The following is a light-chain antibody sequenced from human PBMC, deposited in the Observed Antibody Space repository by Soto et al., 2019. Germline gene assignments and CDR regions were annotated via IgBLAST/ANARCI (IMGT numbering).Light chain of an antibody. Sequence: ERVVTQSPATLSVSPGERATLSCRASQSVSSSYLAWYQQKPGQAPRXXIYGASSRATGIPDRFSGSGAGTDCTRTISRLEPEDFAVYYCQQYGSSTQTFGQGTKVDNK. CDR3: QQYGSSTQT. V-gene: IGKV3-20*01. CDR2: GAS. CDR1: QSVSSSY. J-gene: IGKJ1*01.